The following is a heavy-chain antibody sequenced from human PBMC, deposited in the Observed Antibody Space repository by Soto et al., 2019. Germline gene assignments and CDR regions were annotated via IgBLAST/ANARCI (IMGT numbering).Heavy chain of an antibody. D-gene: IGHD5-12*01. CDR2: ISGYNGNT. CDR3: ATSGLHNWFDP. J-gene: IGHJ5*02. Sequence: ASVKVSCKASGYTFTSYGSSWVRQAPGQGLEWMGWISGYNGNTNYAQKLQGRVTMTTDTSTSTAYMELRSLRSDDTAVYYCATSGLHNWFDPWGQGTLVTVSS. V-gene: IGHV1-18*01. CDR1: GYTFTSYG.